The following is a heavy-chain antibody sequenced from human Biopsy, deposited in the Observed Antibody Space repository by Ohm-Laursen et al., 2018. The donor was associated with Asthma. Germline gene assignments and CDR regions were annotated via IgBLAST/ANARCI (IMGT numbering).Heavy chain of an antibody. CDR1: GSTFSSYG. CDR2: ISYDGSNK. J-gene: IGHJ4*02. Sequence: SLRLSCTASGSTFSSYGMYWVRQAPGKGLEWVAVISYDGSNKYYADSVKGRFTISRDNAKNSLYLQMNSLRDEDTAVYYCARFKRGYSYGYAGVFDYWGQGTLVTVSS. CDR3: ARFKRGYSYGYAGVFDY. V-gene: IGHV3-30*03. D-gene: IGHD5-18*01.